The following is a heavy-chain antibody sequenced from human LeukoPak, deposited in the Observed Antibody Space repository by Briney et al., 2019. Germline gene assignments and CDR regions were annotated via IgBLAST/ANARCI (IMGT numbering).Heavy chain of an antibody. V-gene: IGHV3-30*18. CDR3: AKDRVAGRGDY. CDR1: GFTFSSYG. Sequence: PGRSLRLSCAASGFTFSSYGMHWVRQAPGKGLEWVAVISYDGGNKYYADSVKGRFTISRDNSKNTLHLQMNSLRAEDTAVYYCAKDRVAGRGDYWGQGTLVTVSS. J-gene: IGHJ4*02. D-gene: IGHD6-19*01. CDR2: ISYDGGNK.